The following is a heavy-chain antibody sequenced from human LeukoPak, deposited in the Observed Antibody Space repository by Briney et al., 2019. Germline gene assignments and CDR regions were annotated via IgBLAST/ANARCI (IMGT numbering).Heavy chain of an antibody. J-gene: IGHJ3*02. CDR1: GFTFSSYE. D-gene: IGHD6-13*01. CDR2: ISSSSSTI. CDR3: ASQLGDASDI. V-gene: IGHV3-48*01. Sequence: GGSLRLSCAASGFTFSSYEMNWVRQAPGKGLEWVSYISSSSSTIYYADSVKGRFTISRDNGKNSLYLQMNNLRAEDTAVYYCASQLGDASDIWGQGTMVTVSS.